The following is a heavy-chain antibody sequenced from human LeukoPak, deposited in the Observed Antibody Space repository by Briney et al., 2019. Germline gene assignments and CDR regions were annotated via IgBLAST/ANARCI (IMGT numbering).Heavy chain of an antibody. J-gene: IGHJ4*02. CDR2: ISYDGTSK. V-gene: IGHV3-30*04. CDR3: ARDKYSGSYPDY. Sequence: GRSLRLSCTASGFIFSTYAMHWVRQAPGKGLEWVALISYDGTSKYYSDSVKGRFTISRDNAKNSLYLQMNSLRAEDTAVYYCARDKYSGSYPDYWGQGTLVTVSS. CDR1: GFIFSTYA. D-gene: IGHD1-26*01.